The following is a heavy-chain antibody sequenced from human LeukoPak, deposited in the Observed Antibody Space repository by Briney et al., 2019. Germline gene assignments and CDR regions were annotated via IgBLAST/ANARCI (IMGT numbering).Heavy chain of an antibody. CDR1: GDSINSNNYY. CDR3: ARSLYDSSGSHWYFDL. V-gene: IGHV4-39*01. D-gene: IGHD3-22*01. CDR2: IYYSGST. Sequence: SETLSFTCSVSGDSINSNNYYWGWIRQPPGKGLEWIASIYYSGSTFYNPSLKSRVTMSVDTSKNQFSLKLSSVTAADTAVYYCARSLYDSSGSHWYFDLWGRGTLVTVSS. J-gene: IGHJ2*01.